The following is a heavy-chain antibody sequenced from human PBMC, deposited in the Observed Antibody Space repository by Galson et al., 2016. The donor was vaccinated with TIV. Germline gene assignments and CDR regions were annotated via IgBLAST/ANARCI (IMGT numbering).Heavy chain of an antibody. CDR1: GFTFSSFA. Sequence: SLRLSCAASGFTFSSFAMSWVRQAPGKGLEWVSRISAGGGRTDYTDSVEGRFTISRDNPKNTLYLQMSSLRADDTAVYFCAKMDSSGFDYVRRFDFWGQGTLAPVSS. D-gene: IGHD3-22*01. J-gene: IGHJ4*02. CDR2: ISAGGGRT. V-gene: IGHV3-23*01. CDR3: AKMDSSGFDYVRRFDF.